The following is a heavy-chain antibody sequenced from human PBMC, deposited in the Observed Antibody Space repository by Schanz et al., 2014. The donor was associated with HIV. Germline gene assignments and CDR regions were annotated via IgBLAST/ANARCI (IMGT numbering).Heavy chain of an antibody. CDR3: ARQWFNWLDP. Sequence: ARLVQSGAEVKKPGASVKLSCKASGYTLSSYYLQWVRQARGEGLEWVGVINPKDGRATYAQKFQGRVIMTRDMSSSTVYMELSSLRSEDTAVYFCARQWFNWLDPWGQGAQVIVSS. J-gene: IGHJ5*02. CDR1: GYTLSSYY. V-gene: IGHV1-46*01. CDR2: INPKDGRA. D-gene: IGHD3-22*01.